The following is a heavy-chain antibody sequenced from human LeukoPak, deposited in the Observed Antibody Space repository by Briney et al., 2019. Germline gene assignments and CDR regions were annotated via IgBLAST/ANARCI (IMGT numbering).Heavy chain of an antibody. V-gene: IGHV1-8*01. CDR3: ARARCGSGSWDCAFDI. J-gene: IGHJ3*02. CDR1: GYTFTSYD. CDR2: MNPNSGNT. Sequence: ASVKVSCKASGYTFTSYDINWVRQATGQGLEWMGWMNPNSGNTGYAQKFQGRVTMIRNTSISTAYMELSSLRSEDTAVYYCARARCGSGSWDCAFDIWGQGTMVTVSS. D-gene: IGHD3-22*01.